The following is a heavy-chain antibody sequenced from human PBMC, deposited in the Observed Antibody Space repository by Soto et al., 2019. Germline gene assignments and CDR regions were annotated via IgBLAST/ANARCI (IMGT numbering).Heavy chain of an antibody. V-gene: IGHV1-24*01. D-gene: IGHD2-15*01. CDR1: GYTLTELS. CDR2: FDPEDGET. J-gene: IGHJ3*02. CDR3: ATPYSTLHAFDI. Sequence: ASVKVSCKVSGYTLTELSMHWVRQAPGKGLEWMGGFDPEDGETIYAQKFQGRVTMTEDKSTDTAYMELSSLRSEDTAVYYCATPYSTLHAFDIWGQGTMVTVSS.